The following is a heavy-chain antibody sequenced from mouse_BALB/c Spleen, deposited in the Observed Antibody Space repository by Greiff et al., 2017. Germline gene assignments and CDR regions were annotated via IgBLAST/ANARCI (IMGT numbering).Heavy chain of an antibody. CDR1: GFSLTSYG. Sequence: QVQLQQSGPGLVAPSQSLSITCTVSGFSLTSYGVHWVRQPPGKGLEWLGVIWAGGSTNYNSALMSRLSISKDNSKSQVFLKMNSLQTDDTAMYYCAREIYYGYDYYAMDYWGQGTSVTVSS. CDR2: IWAGGST. D-gene: IGHD2-2*01. J-gene: IGHJ4*01. CDR3: AREIYYGYDYYAMDY. V-gene: IGHV2-9*02.